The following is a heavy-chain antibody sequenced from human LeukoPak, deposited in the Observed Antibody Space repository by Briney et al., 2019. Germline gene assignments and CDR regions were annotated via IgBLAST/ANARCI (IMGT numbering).Heavy chain of an antibody. J-gene: IGHJ6*03. CDR2: INHSGST. CDR1: GGSFSGYY. CDR3: ARLKYYSNYYYYYMDV. Sequence: SETLSLTCAVHGGSFSGYYWSWIRQPPGKGLEWIGEINHSGSTNYNPSLKSRVTISVDTSKNQFSLKLSSVTAADTAVYYCARLKYYSNYYYYYMDVWGKGTTVTVSS. V-gene: IGHV4-34*01. D-gene: IGHD4-11*01.